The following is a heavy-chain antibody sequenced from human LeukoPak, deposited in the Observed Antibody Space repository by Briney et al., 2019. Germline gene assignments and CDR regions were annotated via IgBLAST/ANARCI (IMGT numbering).Heavy chain of an antibody. D-gene: IGHD1-7*01. CDR1: GGTFSSYA. J-gene: IGHJ6*03. CDR2: IIPIFGTA. CDR3: ARVTELANYYYYMDV. Sequence: SVKVSCKASGGTFSSYAISWVRQAPGQGLEWMGGIIPIFGTANYAQKFQGRVTITADKSTSTAYMELSSLRSEDTAVYYCARVTELANYYYYMDVWGKGTTVTVSS. V-gene: IGHV1-69*06.